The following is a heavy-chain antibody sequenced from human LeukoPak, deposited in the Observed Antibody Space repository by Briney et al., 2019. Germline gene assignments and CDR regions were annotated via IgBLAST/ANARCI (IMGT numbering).Heavy chain of an antibody. CDR1: GFTFSDAW. CDR2: ILSKTDGGAA. CDR3: TTDRATTGTTHFDLHNYMDV. Sequence: GGSLRLSCAASGFTFSDAWMSWVRQAPGKGLEGVGRILSKTDGGAADYAAPVKGRFTMSRDDSKNTLYLQMNSLKTEDTAMYYCTTDRATTGTTHFDLHNYMDVWGKGTTVTVSS. D-gene: IGHD1-1*01. J-gene: IGHJ6*03. V-gene: IGHV3-15*01.